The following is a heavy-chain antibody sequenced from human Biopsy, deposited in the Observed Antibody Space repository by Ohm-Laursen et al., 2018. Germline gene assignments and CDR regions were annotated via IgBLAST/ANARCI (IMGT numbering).Heavy chain of an antibody. CDR2: ITADEK. CDR3: ARVFGGAYYSYAFDI. V-gene: IGHV1-18*04. D-gene: IGHD1-26*01. J-gene: IGHJ3*02. CDR1: DYTFYSYG. Sequence: ASVKVSCKASDYTFYSYGITWVRRAPGQGLEWMGWITADEKNSAPKFQGRVTMTTDMSTSTAYMELRGLKSDGTAVYYCARVFGGAYYSYAFDIWGQGTLVIVSS.